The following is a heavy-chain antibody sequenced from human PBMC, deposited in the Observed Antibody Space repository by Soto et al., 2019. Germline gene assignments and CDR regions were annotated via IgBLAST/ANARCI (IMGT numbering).Heavy chain of an antibody. CDR3: ARAYSPGLFDP. J-gene: IGHJ5*02. CDR2: ISANHGNT. D-gene: IGHD2-15*01. CDR1: GGTFSSYT. V-gene: IGHV1-18*01. Sequence: ASVKVSCKASGGTFSSYTISWVRQAPGQGLEWMGRISANHGNTKYAQNFQGRVTMTTDTSTSTAYMELRSLRSDDTAVYYCARAYSPGLFDPWGQGTLVTVSS.